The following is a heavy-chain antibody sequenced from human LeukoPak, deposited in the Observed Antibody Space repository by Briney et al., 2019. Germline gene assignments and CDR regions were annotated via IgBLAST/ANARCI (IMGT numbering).Heavy chain of an antibody. J-gene: IGHJ4*02. CDR3: AREGTYCGGVCYPLDH. V-gene: IGHV1-8*01. CDR1: GYTFTSYD. CDR2: MNPNSGNT. Sequence: ASVKVSCKASGYTFTSYDINWVRQATGQGLEWMGWMNPNSGNTGYAQKFQGRVTMTRNTSISTAYMELSSLRSEDTAVYFCAREGTYCGGVCYPLDHWGQGTLVTVSS. D-gene: IGHD2-21*02.